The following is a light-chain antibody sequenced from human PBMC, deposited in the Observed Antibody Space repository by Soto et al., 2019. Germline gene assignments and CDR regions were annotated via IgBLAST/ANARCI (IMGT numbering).Light chain of an antibody. CDR1: QSISRW. J-gene: IGKJ2*01. CDR3: QEYNSDYLYT. CDR2: KAS. V-gene: IGKV1-5*03. Sequence: DIQMTQSPSTLSASVGDRVTITCRASQSISRWLAWYQQKPGKAPKLLIYKASTLEGGVASRFSGRGSGTAFTLTISSLQPDDFATYYWQEYNSDYLYTFGQGTKVEVK.